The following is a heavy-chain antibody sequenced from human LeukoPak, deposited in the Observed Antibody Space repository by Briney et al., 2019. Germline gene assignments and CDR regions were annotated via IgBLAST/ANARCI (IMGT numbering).Heavy chain of an antibody. V-gene: IGHV4-59*01. CDR3: ALAHCRRTNCFYYYMDV. CDR2: IYYSGTT. D-gene: IGHD2-2*01. J-gene: IGHJ6*03. CDR1: GASISSNY. Sequence: TSETLSLTCSVCGASISSNYWTWIRQPPGKGLEWIGNIYYSGTTNYNPSLKSRVTISVDQSKKQFSLNLISVTAADTAVYFCALAHCRRTNCFYYYMDVWGKGTTVTVSS.